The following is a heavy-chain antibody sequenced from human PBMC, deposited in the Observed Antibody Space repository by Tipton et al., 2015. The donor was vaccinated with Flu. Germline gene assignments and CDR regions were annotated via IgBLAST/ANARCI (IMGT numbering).Heavy chain of an antibody. Sequence: TLSLTCNVSGYSISNGYYWGWIRQPPGKGLEWIGSVFHSGGTYYNPSLKSRVTISVDTSKNQFSLKLTSVTAADTAVYYCARPNRNTLFRGVLDVAFDIWGQGVMGTVSS. V-gene: IGHV4-38-2*02. J-gene: IGHJ3*02. CDR3: ARPNRNTLFRGVLDVAFDI. D-gene: IGHD3-10*01. CDR2: VFHSGGT. CDR1: GYSISNGYY.